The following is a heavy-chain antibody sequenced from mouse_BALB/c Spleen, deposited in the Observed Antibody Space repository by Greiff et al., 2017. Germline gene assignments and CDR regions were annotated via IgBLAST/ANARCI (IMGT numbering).Heavy chain of an antibody. Sequence: EVKLQESGGGLVQPGGSRKLSCAASGFTFSDYGMAWVRQAPGKGPEWVAFISNLAYSIYYADTVTGRFTISRENAKNTLYLEMSSLRSEDTAMYYCARDYYGSSWFAYWGQGTLVTVSA. CDR3: ARDYYGSSWFAY. D-gene: IGHD1-1*01. V-gene: IGHV5-15*02. J-gene: IGHJ3*01. CDR1: GFTFSDYG. CDR2: ISNLAYSI.